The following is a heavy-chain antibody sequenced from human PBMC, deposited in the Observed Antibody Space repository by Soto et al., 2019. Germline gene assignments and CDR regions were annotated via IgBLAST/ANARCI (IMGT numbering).Heavy chain of an antibody. CDR1: EFTFSSYA. D-gene: IGHD2-15*01. V-gene: IGHV3-23*01. J-gene: IGHJ3*02. CDR3: AKGVSHNWCAFDI. Sequence: EVQLLESGGGLVQPGGSLRLSCAASEFTFSSYAMSWDRQAPGKGLEWVSVVSGSGGNTYYADSVKGRFTISRDNSKNTLFLQMNSLRAEDTAVYYCAKGVSHNWCAFDIWGHGTTVTVSS. CDR2: VSGSGGNT.